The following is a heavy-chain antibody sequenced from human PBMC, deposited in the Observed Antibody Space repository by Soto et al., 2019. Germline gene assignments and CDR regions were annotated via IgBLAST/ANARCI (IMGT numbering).Heavy chain of an antibody. J-gene: IGHJ5*01. CDR1: GFSFSTYN. Sequence: GGSLRLSCAASGFSFSTYNMDWVRQAPGKGPEWIAYISTTSFTIYYADSVKGRFTISRDNDRNSLYLEMNSLRDEDTAVYYCARDRCYDGSCYSASDSWGQGTLVTVSS. V-gene: IGHV3-48*02. CDR3: ARDRCYDGSCYSASDS. CDR2: ISTTSFTI. D-gene: IGHD3-16*01.